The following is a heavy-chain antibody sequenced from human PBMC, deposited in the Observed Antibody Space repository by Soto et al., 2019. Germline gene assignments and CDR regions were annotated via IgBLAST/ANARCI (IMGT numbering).Heavy chain of an antibody. CDR3: ASPIISGSYAYYFDY. V-gene: IGHV4-39*01. CDR1: GGSISSSSYY. D-gene: IGHD1-26*01. Sequence: QLQLQESGPGLVKPSETLSLTCTVSGGSISSSSYYWGWIRQPPGKGLAWIGSLYYSGSTYYNPSLKSRVTISVDTSKNQFSLKLSSVTAADTAVYYCASPIISGSYAYYFDYWGQGTLGTVSS. CDR2: LYYSGST. J-gene: IGHJ4*02.